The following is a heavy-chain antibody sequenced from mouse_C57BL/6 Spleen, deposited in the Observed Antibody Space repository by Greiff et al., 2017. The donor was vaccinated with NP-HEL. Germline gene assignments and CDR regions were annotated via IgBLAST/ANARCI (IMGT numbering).Heavy chain of an antibody. Sequence: QVQLQQSGAELVRPGTSVKLSCKASGYTFTSYWMHWVKQRPGQGLEWIGVIDPSDSYTNYNQKFKGKATLTVDTSSSTAYMQLSSLTSEDSAVYYCARRDDYEGYWGQGTTLTVSS. D-gene: IGHD2-4*01. J-gene: IGHJ2*01. V-gene: IGHV1-59*01. CDR2: IDPSDSYT. CDR1: GYTFTSYW. CDR3: ARRDDYEGY.